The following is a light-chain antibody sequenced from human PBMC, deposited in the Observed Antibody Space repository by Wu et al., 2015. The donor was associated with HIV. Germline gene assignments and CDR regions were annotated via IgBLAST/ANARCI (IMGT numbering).Light chain of an antibody. CDR2: GAS. Sequence: EIVMTQSPATLSVSAGERATLSCRASQSVSRNLAWYQQKPGQTPRLLIYGASTRATGIPARFSGSGSGTEFTLTISSLQSEDFAFYYCQQYNNWPRTFGQGTKVEIK. J-gene: IGKJ1*01. CDR1: QSVSRN. CDR3: QQYNNWPRT. V-gene: IGKV3-15*01.